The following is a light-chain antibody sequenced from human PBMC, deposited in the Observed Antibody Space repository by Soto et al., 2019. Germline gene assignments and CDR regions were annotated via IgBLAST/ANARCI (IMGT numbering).Light chain of an antibody. V-gene: IGKV3-15*01. Sequence: EIVMTQSPATLSVSPGERATLSCRASQSVSSNLAWYQQKPGQPPRLLIYGAYTRATGVPDRFSGSGSGTEFTLTINRLQSEDFAVYYCQKYNSWPPLTFGGGTKVDIK. J-gene: IGKJ4*01. CDR2: GAY. CDR3: QKYNSWPPLT. CDR1: QSVSSN.